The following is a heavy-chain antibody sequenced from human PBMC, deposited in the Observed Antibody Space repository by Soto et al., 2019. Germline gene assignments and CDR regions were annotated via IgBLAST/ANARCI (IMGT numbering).Heavy chain of an antibody. CDR1: GFTLSDYW. V-gene: IGHV3-74*01. CDR3: ARHITVWGGGFDL. D-gene: IGHD3-16*01. J-gene: IGHJ3*01. Sequence: GGSMRLSCVAAGFTLSDYWIHWVRQGPGKGLVWVARIERNALTTRYADSVKGRFTISRNNARNTVYLEMNGLTVEDTAMYYCARHITVWGGGFDLWGQGTMVTVSS. CDR2: IERNALTT.